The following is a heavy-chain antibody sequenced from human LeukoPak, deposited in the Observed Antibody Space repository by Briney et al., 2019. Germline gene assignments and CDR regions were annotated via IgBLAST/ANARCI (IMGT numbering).Heavy chain of an antibody. CDR1: GGTFSSYA. CDR2: ISAYNGNT. V-gene: IGHV1-18*01. D-gene: IGHD4-17*01. CDR3: ARSIRVTTFDY. J-gene: IGHJ4*02. Sequence: ASVTVSCKASGGTFSSYAISWVRQAPGQGLEWMGWISAYNGNTNYAQKLQGRVTMTTDTSTSTAYMELRSLRSDDTAVYYCARSIRVTTFDYWGQGTLVTVSS.